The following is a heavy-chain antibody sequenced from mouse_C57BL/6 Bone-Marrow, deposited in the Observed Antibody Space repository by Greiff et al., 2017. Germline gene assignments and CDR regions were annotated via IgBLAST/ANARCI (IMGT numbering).Heavy chain of an antibody. J-gene: IGHJ1*03. CDR3: AKRSWDDWYFDV. V-gene: IGHV2-5*01. D-gene: IGHD4-1*01. CDR1: GFSLTSYG. CDR2: IWRGGST. Sequence: QVQLQQSGPGLVQPSQSLSITCTVSGFSLTSYGVHWVRQSPGKGLEWMGVIWRGGSTDYNAAFMSRLSITKENSTSQVFFKMNSLQADDTAIYYCAKRSWDDWYFDVWGTGTTVTVSS.